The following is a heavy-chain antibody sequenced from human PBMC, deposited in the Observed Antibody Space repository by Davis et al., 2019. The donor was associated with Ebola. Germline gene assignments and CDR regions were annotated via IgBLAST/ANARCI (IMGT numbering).Heavy chain of an antibody. D-gene: IGHD5-24*01. CDR1: GYSFTSYW. J-gene: IGHJ4*02. Sequence: GESLKISCKGSGYSFTSYWIGWVRQMPGKGLEWMGIIYPGDSDTRYSPSFQGHVTFSADKSITTAYLQWSSLKASDTAMYYCARGTDGYNPGGYFDSWGQGTLVTVSS. CDR2: IYPGDSDT. CDR3: ARGTDGYNPGGYFDS. V-gene: IGHV5-51*01.